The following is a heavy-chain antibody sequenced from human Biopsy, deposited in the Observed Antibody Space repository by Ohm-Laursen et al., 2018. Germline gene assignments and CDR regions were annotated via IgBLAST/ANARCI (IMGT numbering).Heavy chain of an antibody. CDR2: IYSGGST. D-gene: IGHD6-19*01. Sequence: SLRLSCTASGFTVSSNYMSWVRQAPGKGLEWVSVIYSGGSTYYADSVKGRFTISRDNSKNTLYLQMNSLRAEDTAVYYCGRSGWPENDTFDIWGQGAMVTVSS. CDR1: GFTVSSNY. V-gene: IGHV3-53*01. CDR3: GRSGWPENDTFDI. J-gene: IGHJ3*02.